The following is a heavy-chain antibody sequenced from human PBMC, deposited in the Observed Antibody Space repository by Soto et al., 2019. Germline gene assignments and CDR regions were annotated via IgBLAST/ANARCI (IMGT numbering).Heavy chain of an antibody. D-gene: IGHD4-17*01. V-gene: IGHV5-51*01. Sequence: GESLKISCNASGFSLNTYWIGWVRQKPGKGLEWMGSIFPGDSGTRYSPSFQGQVIISADRSISTAYLQWSSLKASDTAIYYCVATYGDYLDYWGQGTLVTVSS. CDR3: VATYGDYLDY. CDR1: GFSLNTYW. J-gene: IGHJ4*02. CDR2: IFPGDSGT.